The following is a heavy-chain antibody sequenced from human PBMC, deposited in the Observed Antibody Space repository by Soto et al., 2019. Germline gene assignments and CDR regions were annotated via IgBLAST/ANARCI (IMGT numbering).Heavy chain of an antibody. Sequence: HPGGSLRLSCAASGFTFSSYAMSWVRQAPGKGLEWVSAISGSGGSTYYADSVKGRFTISRDNSKNTLYLQMNSLRTEDTAVYYCARALDFWSAYFDYWGQGSLVTVSS. CDR2: ISGSGGST. J-gene: IGHJ4*02. CDR3: ARALDFWSAYFDY. D-gene: IGHD3-3*01. CDR1: GFTFSSYA. V-gene: IGHV3-23*01.